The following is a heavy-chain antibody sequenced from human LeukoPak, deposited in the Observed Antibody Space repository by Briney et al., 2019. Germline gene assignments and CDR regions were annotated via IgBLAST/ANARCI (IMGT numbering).Heavy chain of an antibody. D-gene: IGHD4-17*01. CDR1: GVSVSSYY. CDR3: ADDYGD. CDR2: IYPSGTT. V-gene: IGHV4-4*07. J-gene: IGHJ4*02. Sequence: SETLSLTCSVSGVSVSSYYWSWTRQPAGKGLEWIGRIYPSGTTHYNPSLKSRVTMSVDTSKNQFSLKLISVNAADTAVYYCADDYGDWGQGTLVTVSS.